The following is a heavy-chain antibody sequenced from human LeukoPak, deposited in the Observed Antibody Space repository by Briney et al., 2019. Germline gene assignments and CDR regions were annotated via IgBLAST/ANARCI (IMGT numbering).Heavy chain of an antibody. J-gene: IGHJ5*02. CDR2: INPNSGGT. D-gene: IGHD3-3*01. Sequence: ASVKVSCKASGYTFTGYYMHWVRQAPGQGLEWMGWINPNSGGTNYAQKFQGRVTMTRDTSISTAYMELSRLRSDDTAVYYCARDYDLITIFGVDAWFDPWGQGTLVTVSS. V-gene: IGHV1-2*02. CDR3: ARDYDLITIFGVDAWFDP. CDR1: GYTFTGYY.